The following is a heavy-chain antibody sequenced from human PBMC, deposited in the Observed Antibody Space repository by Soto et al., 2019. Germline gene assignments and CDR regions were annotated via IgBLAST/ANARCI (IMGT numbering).Heavy chain of an antibody. J-gene: IGHJ5*02. V-gene: IGHV4-39*01. CDR2: IYYSGST. Sequence: SETLSLTCTVSGGSISSSSYYWGWIRQPPGKGLEWIGSIYYSGSTYYNPSLKSRVTISVDTSKNQFSLKLSSVTAADTAVYYCARHLTPYYDILTGYLPRHNWFDPWGQGTLVTVSS. CDR3: ARHLTPYYDILTGYLPRHNWFDP. D-gene: IGHD3-9*01. CDR1: GGSISSSSYY.